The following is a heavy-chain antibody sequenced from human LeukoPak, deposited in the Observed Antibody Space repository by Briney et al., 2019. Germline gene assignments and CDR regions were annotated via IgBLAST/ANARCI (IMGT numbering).Heavy chain of an antibody. CDR3: ARDAVSYDFWSGHGAFDI. CDR1: GVTFSSYA. V-gene: IGHV3-30-3*01. CDR2: ISYDGSNK. J-gene: IGHJ3*02. Sequence: GRSLRLSCAASGVTFSSYAMHWVRQAPGKGLEWVAVISYDGSNKYYADSVKGRFTISRDNSKNTLYLQMNSLRAEDTAVYYCARDAVSYDFWSGHGAFDIWGQGTMVAVSS. D-gene: IGHD3-3*01.